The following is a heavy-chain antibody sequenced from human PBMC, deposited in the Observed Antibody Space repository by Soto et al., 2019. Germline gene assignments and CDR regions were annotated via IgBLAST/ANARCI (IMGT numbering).Heavy chain of an antibody. D-gene: IGHD2-8*01. CDR2: IVPTLRIT. Sequence: QVQLVQSGAEVKRPGYSLKVSCETSGGTSTIYTITWVRQAPGQGIQWMGRIVPTLRITNYAQEFPGRLTLSADTSTSTVHMELSRPTSEVAAAYYSTTLIFAAARVSVHYWGHGTPVTVSS. J-gene: IGHJ4*01. CDR3: TTLIFAAARVSVHY. CDR1: GGTSTIYT. V-gene: IGHV1-69*02.